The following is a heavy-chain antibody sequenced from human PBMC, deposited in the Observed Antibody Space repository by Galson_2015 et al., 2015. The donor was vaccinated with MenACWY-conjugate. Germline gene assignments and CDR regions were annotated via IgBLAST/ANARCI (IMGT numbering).Heavy chain of an antibody. CDR2: IKADGSFS. CDR1: GFTFNNYW. CDR3: ARDNNWSFDS. D-gene: IGHD1-1*01. Sequence: SLRLSCEASGFTFNNYWMHWVRQPPGKGLEWISYIKADGSFSNSADSVKGRFTISTDNAKNMVYLQMDGLGDEDTAVYFCARDNNWSFDSWGQGTLVTVSS. J-gene: IGHJ4*02. V-gene: IGHV3-74*01.